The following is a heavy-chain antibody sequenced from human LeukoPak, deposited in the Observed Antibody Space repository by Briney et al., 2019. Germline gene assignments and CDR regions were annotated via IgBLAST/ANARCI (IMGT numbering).Heavy chain of an antibody. Sequence: GGSLRLSCAASGFTFSNYWMHWVRQAPGKGLEWVSRINPDGSNSNYADSVKGRFTVSRDNAKNTVYLQMDSLRAEDTALFYCVRQAVSGDSGIAYWGRGTLVTVSS. J-gene: IGHJ4*02. CDR2: INPDGSNS. V-gene: IGHV3-74*01. CDR3: VRQAVSGDSGIAY. D-gene: IGHD2-21*02. CDR1: GFTFSNYW.